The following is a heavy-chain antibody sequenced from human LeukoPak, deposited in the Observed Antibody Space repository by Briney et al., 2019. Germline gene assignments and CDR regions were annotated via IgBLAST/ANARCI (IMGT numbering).Heavy chain of an antibody. J-gene: IGHJ4*01. Sequence: SETLSLTCTVSGGSISSYYSSCIRQPAGKGLEWIGRIYTSGSTNYNPSLKSRVTISVAKSKNQFSLKLSSVTAADTAVYYCAIARNVGGLYFDNCGHRTLVTVSS. CDR3: AIARNVGGLYFDN. D-gene: IGHD3-16*01. CDR1: GGSISSYY. V-gene: IGHV4-4*07. CDR2: IYTSGST.